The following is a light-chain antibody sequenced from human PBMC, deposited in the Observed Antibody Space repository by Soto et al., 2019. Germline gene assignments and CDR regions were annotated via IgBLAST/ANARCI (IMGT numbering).Light chain of an antibody. J-gene: IGLJ3*02. CDR2: DVT. CDR3: TSLTGSTPRGV. Sequence: QSALTQPASVSGSPGQSITISCTGSSSDVGTYNYVSWYQQYPGTAPKLMIYDVTDRPSGVSDRFSGSKSGNTASLTISGLQAEDEADYYCTSLTGSTPRGVFGGGTKLTVL. CDR1: SSDVGTYNY. V-gene: IGLV2-14*01.